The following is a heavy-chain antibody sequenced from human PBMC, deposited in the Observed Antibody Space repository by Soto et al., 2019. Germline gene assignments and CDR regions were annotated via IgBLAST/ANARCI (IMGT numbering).Heavy chain of an antibody. J-gene: IGHJ4*02. CDR3: VRATYFSDSSGYTRCLDY. Sequence: GGSLRLSCAGSVFTLSDHYIDWCRQAPGKGLEWVGRSRDKPQGYSTAYAASVKGRFTTSRDESKNSAYLQMNSLKTEDTAVYYCVRATYFSDSSGYTRCLDYWGQGTLVTVSS. D-gene: IGHD3-22*01. V-gene: IGHV3-72*01. CDR1: VFTLSDHY. CDR2: SRDKPQGYST.